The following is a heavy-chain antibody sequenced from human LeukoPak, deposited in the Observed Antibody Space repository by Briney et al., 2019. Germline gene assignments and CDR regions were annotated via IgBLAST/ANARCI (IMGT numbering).Heavy chain of an antibody. D-gene: IGHD3-10*01. J-gene: IGHJ4*02. CDR3: ARDLPTYYYGSGSYYDY. V-gene: IGHV4-61*02. CDR1: GGSISSGSYY. Sequence: SQTLSLTCTVSGGSISSGSYYLSWIRQPAGKGLEWIGRIYTSGSTNYNPSLKSRVTISVDTSKNQFSLKLSSVTAADTAVYYCARDLPTYYYGSGSYYDYWGQGTLVTVSS. CDR2: IYTSGST.